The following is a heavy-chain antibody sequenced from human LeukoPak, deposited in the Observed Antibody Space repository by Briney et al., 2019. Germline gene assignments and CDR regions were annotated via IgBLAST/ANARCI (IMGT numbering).Heavy chain of an antibody. D-gene: IGHD2-21*01. CDR2: ISAYNGNT. CDR3: AREIEVKIDYMDV. CDR1: GYTFTSYG. Sequence: ASVKVSCKASGYTFTSYGISWVRQAPGQGLEWMGWISAYNGNTNYAQKLQGRVTITTDTSTSTAYMELRSLRSDDTAVYYCAREIEVKIDYMDVWNKGSTVTVS. V-gene: IGHV1-18*01. J-gene: IGHJ6*03.